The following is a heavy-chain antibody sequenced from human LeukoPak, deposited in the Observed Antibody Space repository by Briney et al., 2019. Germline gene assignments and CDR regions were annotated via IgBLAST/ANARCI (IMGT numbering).Heavy chain of an antibody. CDR3: ASHVSGYEDAFAI. J-gene: IGHJ3*02. CDR2: IYYSGST. D-gene: IGHD5-12*01. Sequence: SETLSLTCTVSGGSISSSSYYWGWIRQPPGKGLEWIGSIYYSGSTYYNPSLKSRVTISVDTSKNQFSLKLSSVTAADTAVYYCASHVSGYEDAFAIWGQGTMVTVSS. V-gene: IGHV4-39*01. CDR1: GGSISSSSYY.